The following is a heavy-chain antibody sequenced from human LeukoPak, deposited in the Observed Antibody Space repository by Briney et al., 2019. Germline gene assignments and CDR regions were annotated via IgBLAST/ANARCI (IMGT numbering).Heavy chain of an antibody. V-gene: IGHV4-39*01. D-gene: IGHD6-6*01. CDR2: IYYSGST. CDR1: GGSISSSSYY. Sequence: PSETLPLTCTVSGGSISSSSYYWGWIRQPPGKGLEWIGSIYYSGSTYYNPSLKSRVTISVDTSKNQFSLKLSSVTAADTAVYYCARRGIATRTSLFDYWGQGTLVTVSS. CDR3: ARRGIATRTSLFDY. J-gene: IGHJ4*02.